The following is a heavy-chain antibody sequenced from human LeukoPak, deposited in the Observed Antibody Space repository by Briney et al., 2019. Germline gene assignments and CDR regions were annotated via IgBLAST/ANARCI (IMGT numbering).Heavy chain of an antibody. CDR2: ISGSGGST. CDR3: ASLYSYGLFDY. J-gene: IGHJ4*02. V-gene: IGHV3-23*01. Sequence: GASVKVSCKASGGTFSSYAMSWVRQAPGKGLEWVSAISGSGGSTYYADSVKGRFTISRDNSKNTLYLQMNSLRAEDTAVYYCASLYSYGLFDYWGQGTLVTVSS. D-gene: IGHD5-18*01. CDR1: GGTFSSYA.